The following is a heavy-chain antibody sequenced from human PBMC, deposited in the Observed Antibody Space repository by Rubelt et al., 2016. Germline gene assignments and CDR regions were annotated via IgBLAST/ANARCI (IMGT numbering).Heavy chain of an antibody. Sequence: QVQLQQWGAGLLKPSETLSLTCAVYGGSFSGYYWSWIRQPPGKGLEWIGEINHSGSTNYNPSLKSRVTISVETSKNQCSLKLSSVTAADTAVYYCARHNGEYSSSSGFDYWGQGTLVTVSS. CDR1: GGSFSGYY. V-gene: IGHV4-34*01. CDR2: INHSGST. D-gene: IGHD6-6*01. CDR3: ARHNGEYSSSSGFDY. J-gene: IGHJ4*02.